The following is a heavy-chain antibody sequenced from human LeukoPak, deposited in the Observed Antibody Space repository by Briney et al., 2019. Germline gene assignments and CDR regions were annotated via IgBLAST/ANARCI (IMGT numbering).Heavy chain of an antibody. CDR1: GFTFSSYA. D-gene: IGHD1-26*01. Sequence: PGGSPRLSCAASGFTFSSYAMHWVRQAPGKGLEWVAVKSYDGSYRHYADSVKGRFTISRDISMSTLYLQMNSLRTEDTAVYYCARAQHRGWGFDYWGQGTLVTVSS. CDR3: ARAQHRGWGFDY. CDR2: KSYDGSYR. J-gene: IGHJ4*02. V-gene: IGHV3-30*04.